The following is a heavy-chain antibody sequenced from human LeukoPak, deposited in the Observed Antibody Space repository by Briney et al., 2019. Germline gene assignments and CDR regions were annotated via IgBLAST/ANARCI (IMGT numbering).Heavy chain of an antibody. J-gene: IGHJ4*02. CDR3: ARRGYSSGWNRFDY. CDR1: GFTVSSNY. V-gene: IGHV3-48*01. CDR2: IRSSSRTI. D-gene: IGHD6-25*01. Sequence: PGGSLRLSCAASGFTVSSNYMNWVRQAPGKGLGWVSYIRSSSRTINYADSVKGRFTISRDNAKISLYLQMNSLRAEDTAVYYCARRGYSSGWNRFDYWGQGTLVTVSS.